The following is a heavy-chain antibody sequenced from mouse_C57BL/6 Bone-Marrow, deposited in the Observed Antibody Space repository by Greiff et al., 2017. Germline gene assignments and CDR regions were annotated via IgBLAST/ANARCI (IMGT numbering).Heavy chain of an antibody. Sequence: VQLQQPGAELVKPGASVKLSCKASGYTFTSYWMQWVKQRPGQGLEWIGEIDPSDSYTNYNQKFKGKATLTVDTSSSTAYMQLSSLTSEDTAVYYCARFYCNYCFDYWGQGTTLTVSS. CDR2: IDPSDSYT. CDR3: ARFYCNYCFDY. D-gene: IGHD2-1*01. CDR1: GYTFTSYW. J-gene: IGHJ2*01. V-gene: IGHV1-50*01.